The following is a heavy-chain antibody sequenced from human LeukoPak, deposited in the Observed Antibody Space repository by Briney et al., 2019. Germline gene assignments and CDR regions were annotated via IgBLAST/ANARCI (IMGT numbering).Heavy chain of an antibody. J-gene: IGHJ4*02. Sequence: SETLSLTCTVSGGSISSSSYYWGWIRQPPGKGLEWIGSIYYSGSTYYNPSLKSRVTISVDTSKNQFSLKLSSVTAADTAVCYCASLTLNYYDSSGLDYWGQGTLVTVSS. CDR1: GGSISSSSYY. CDR3: ASLTLNYYDSSGLDY. V-gene: IGHV4-39*01. D-gene: IGHD3-22*01. CDR2: IYYSGST.